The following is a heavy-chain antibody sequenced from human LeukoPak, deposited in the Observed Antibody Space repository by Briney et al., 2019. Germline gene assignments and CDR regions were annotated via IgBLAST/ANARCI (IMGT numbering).Heavy chain of an antibody. J-gene: IGHJ4*02. V-gene: IGHV3-23*01. CDR2: ISGSGGST. Sequence: PGGSLRLSCAASGFTFGSYAMSWVRQAPGKGLEWVSAISGSGGSTYYADSVKGRFTISRDNSKNTLYLQMNSLRAEDTAVYYCAKRGREYYDSSGYLDYWGQGTLVTVSS. CDR1: GFTFGSYA. D-gene: IGHD3-22*01. CDR3: AKRGREYYDSSGYLDY.